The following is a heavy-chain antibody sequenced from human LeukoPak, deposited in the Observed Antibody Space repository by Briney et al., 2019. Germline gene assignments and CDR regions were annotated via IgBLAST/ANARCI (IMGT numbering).Heavy chain of an antibody. CDR1: GFTFSNYA. J-gene: IGHJ4*02. Sequence: GGSLRLSCAASGFTFSNYAMSWVRQAPGKGLEWVSAISGSSGSTYYADSVKGRFTISRDNSKNTLYLQMNSLRAEDTAVYYCARAAAAPISSFDYWGQGTLVTVSS. CDR3: ARAAAAPISSFDY. CDR2: ISGSSGST. D-gene: IGHD6-13*01. V-gene: IGHV3-23*01.